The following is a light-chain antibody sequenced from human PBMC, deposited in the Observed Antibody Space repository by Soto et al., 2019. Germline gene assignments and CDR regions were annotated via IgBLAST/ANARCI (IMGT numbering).Light chain of an antibody. CDR1: SGHSSYI. V-gene: IGLV4-60*02. Sequence: QPVLTQSSSASASLGSSVKLTCTLSSGHSSYIIAWHQQQPGKAPRYLMKLEGSGSYNKGSGVPDRFSGSSSGADRYLTISNLQFEDEGDYYCETWDSNTRVFGGGTQLTVL. CDR3: ETWDSNTRV. J-gene: IGLJ2*01. CDR2: LEGSGSY.